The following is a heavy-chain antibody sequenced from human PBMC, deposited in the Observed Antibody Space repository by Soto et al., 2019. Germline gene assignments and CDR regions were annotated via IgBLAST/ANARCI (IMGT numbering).Heavy chain of an antibody. D-gene: IGHD3-10*01. J-gene: IGHJ3*02. CDR1: GYTFTSYY. Sequence: QVQLVQSGAEVKKPGASVKVSCKASGYTFTSYYMHWVRQAPGQGLEWRGIINPSGGSTSYAQKFRGRVTMTRDTSTSTVYLGLSSLGSEGTDVYYCARGCGETGGAFYIWGQGTMVTVSS. CDR2: INPSGGST. CDR3: ARGCGETGGAFYI. V-gene: IGHV1-46*03.